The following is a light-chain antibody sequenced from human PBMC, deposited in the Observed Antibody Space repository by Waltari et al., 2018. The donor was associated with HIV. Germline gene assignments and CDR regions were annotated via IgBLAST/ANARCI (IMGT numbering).Light chain of an antibody. CDR1: RGLSYSSYKKFY. J-gene: IGKJ1*01. V-gene: IGKV4-1*01. CDR2: WAS. CDR3: QQYLSSPWT. Sequence: DIVMTQSPDSLAVSLGERASINCTSSRGLSYSSYKKFYLGWYQQKSGPSPKLLTRWASIRASGVPDRFSGGGSGTHFTLTITNLQAEDVAVYYCQQYLSSPWTFGQGTTVEVK.